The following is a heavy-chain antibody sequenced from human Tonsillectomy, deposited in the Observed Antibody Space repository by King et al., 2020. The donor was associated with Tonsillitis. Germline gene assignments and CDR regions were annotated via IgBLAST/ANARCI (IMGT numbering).Heavy chain of an antibody. CDR1: GFTFRNYA. CDR2: ISYDGANK. CDR3: ARDRGSWVLDIDY. Sequence: VQLVESGGGVVQPGRSLRLSCAASGFTFRNYAMHWVRQAPGKGLEWVAIISYDGANKFYADSVKGRFTISRDSSKNTLYLQMNSLRAEDTAVYYCARDRGSWVLDIDYWGQGSPVTVSS. V-gene: IGHV3-30*04. D-gene: IGHD1-26*01. J-gene: IGHJ4*02.